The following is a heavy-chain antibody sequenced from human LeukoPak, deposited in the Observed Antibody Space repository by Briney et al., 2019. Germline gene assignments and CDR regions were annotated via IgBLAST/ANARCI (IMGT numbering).Heavy chain of an antibody. CDR1: GFSFSGHS. D-gene: IGHD2-2*01. CDR3: ARNKRASQCYFDY. J-gene: IGHJ4*02. Sequence: GGSLRLSCAASGFSFSGHSMNWVRQAPGRGLEWVAFISDSGSPIYYADSVRGRFTVSRDNADNSLYLQMNSLRAEDSAVYFCARNKRASQCYFDYWGQGALVTVSS. V-gene: IGHV3-48*01. CDR2: ISDSGSPI.